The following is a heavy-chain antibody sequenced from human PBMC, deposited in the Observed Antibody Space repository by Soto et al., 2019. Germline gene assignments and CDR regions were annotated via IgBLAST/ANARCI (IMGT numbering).Heavy chain of an antibody. Sequence: SQTLSLTCAISGDSVSSNSAAWNWIRQSPSRGLEWLGRTYYRSKWYTDYAVSVKSRMTINPDTSKNEFSLQLKSVTPEDTAVYYCAREGLVLVPSTVNSDYYYYAMDVWGQGTTVTVSS. V-gene: IGHV6-1*01. CDR2: TYYRSKWYT. D-gene: IGHD2-2*01. CDR3: AREGLVLVPSTVNSDYYYYAMDV. CDR1: GDSVSSNSAA. J-gene: IGHJ6*02.